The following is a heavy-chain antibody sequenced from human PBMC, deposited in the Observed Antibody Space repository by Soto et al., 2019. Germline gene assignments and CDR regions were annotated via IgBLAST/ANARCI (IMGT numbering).Heavy chain of an antibody. CDR1: GGTFSSYT. D-gene: IGHD2-2*01. J-gene: IGHJ6*02. V-gene: IGHV1-69*08. CDR2: IIPILGIA. Sequence: QVQLVQSGAEVKKPGSSVKVSCKASGGTFSSYTISWVRQAPGQGLEWMGRIIPILGIANYAQKFQGRVTITADKSTSTAYMELSSLRSEDTAVYYCAREDIVVPTTYYYYYGMDVWGQGTTVTVSS. CDR3: AREDIVVPTTYYYYYGMDV.